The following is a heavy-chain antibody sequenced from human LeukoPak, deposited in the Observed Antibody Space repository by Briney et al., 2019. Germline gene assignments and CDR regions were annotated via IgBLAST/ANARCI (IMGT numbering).Heavy chain of an antibody. J-gene: IGHJ6*03. CDR1: GYSFTSYW. CDR3: ARHGGQDSMVTLVLGTYYYYMDV. D-gene: IGHD2-21*02. CDR2: IYPGDSDT. Sequence: GESLKISCKGSGYSFTSYWIGWVRQMPGKGLEWMGIIYPGDSDTRYSPSFQGQVTISADKSISTAYLQWSSLKASDTAMYYCARHGGQDSMVTLVLGTYYYYMDVWGKGTTVTVSS. V-gene: IGHV5-51*01.